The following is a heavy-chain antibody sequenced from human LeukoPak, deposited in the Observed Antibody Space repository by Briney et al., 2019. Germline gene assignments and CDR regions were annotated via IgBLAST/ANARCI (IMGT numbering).Heavy chain of an antibody. CDR3: ARRTGAARRDPPGDY. CDR2: IYYSGST. D-gene: IGHD6-6*01. V-gene: IGHV4-59*12. J-gene: IGHJ4*02. Sequence: PSETLSLTCTVSGGSISSYYWSWIRQPPGRGLEWIGYIYYSGSTNYNPSLKGRVTISVDTSKNQFSLKLSSVTAADTAVYYCARRTGAARRDPPGDYWGQGTLVTVSS. CDR1: GGSISSYY.